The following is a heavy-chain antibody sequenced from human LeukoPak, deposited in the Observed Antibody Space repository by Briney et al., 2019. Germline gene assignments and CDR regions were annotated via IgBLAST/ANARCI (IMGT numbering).Heavy chain of an antibody. CDR3: AKGIRNTAPFDY. J-gene: IGHJ4*02. CDR1: GFTFSSYS. D-gene: IGHD5-18*01. Sequence: GGSLRLSCAASGFTFSSYSMNWVRQAPGKGLEWVAFIRYDGSNKYYADSVKGRFTISRDNSKNTLYLQMNSLRAEDTAVYYCAKGIRNTAPFDYWGQGTLVTVSS. V-gene: IGHV3-30*02. CDR2: IRYDGSNK.